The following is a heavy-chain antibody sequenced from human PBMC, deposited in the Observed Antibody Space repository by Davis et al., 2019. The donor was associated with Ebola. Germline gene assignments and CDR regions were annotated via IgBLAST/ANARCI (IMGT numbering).Heavy chain of an antibody. D-gene: IGHD3-3*01. J-gene: IGHJ1*01. Sequence: MPGGSLRLSCAVYGGSFSGYYWTWIRQPPGKGLEWIGEINHSGRTNYNPSLKSRVTISVDTSKNQFSLKLNSVTAADTAMYYCARVPSTRFKYFQRWGQGTLVTVSS. CDR2: INHSGRT. CDR1: GGSFSGYY. V-gene: IGHV4-34*01. CDR3: ARVPSTRFKYFQR.